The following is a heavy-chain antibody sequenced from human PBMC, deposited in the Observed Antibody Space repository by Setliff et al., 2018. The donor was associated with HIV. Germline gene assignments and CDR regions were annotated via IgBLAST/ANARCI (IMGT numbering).Heavy chain of an antibody. Sequence: KPSETLSLTCTVSGGSISRSTHHWAWIRQPPGKGLEWIGALSSKGQAYYNPSLKSRVAISIDSSKNLFSLRLDSLTAADTAVYYCARPRRVRSRAWYWFDIWGQGTLVTVSS. J-gene: IGHJ5*02. V-gene: IGHV4-39*07. CDR3: ARPRRVRSRAWYWFDI. D-gene: IGHD6-19*01. CDR1: GGSISRSTHH. CDR2: LSSKGQA.